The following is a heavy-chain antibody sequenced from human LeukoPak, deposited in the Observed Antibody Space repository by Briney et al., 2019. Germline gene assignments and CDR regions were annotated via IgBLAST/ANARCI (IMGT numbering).Heavy chain of an antibody. CDR3: AREEKYYYYMDV. D-gene: IGHD6-6*01. Sequence: PGGSLRLSCAASGFTFSSYEMNWVRQAPGKGLEWVSYISSSGSTIYYADSVKGRFTISRDNAKNSLYLQMNSLRGEDTALYYCAREEKYYYYMDVWGKGTTVTVSS. CDR2: ISSSGSTI. J-gene: IGHJ6*03. V-gene: IGHV3-48*03. CDR1: GFTFSSYE.